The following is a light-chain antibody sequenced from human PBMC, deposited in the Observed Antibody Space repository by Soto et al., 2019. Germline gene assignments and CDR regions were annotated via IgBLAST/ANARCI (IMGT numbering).Light chain of an antibody. V-gene: IGKV3-15*01. J-gene: IGKJ2*01. CDR1: QSVSSN. Sequence: EIVRTQSQATLSVSRRERASLSCRARQSVSSNLAWYQKKPGHAPRLLIYGASTRATGIPATFSGSGSGTELTLTVSSLHSGDFAFYYCQQYNNLLYTFGQGTQLEIK. CDR3: QQYNNLLYT. CDR2: GAS.